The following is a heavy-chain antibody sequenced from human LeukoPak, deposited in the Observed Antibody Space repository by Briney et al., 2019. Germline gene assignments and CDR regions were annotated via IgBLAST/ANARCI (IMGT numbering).Heavy chain of an antibody. D-gene: IGHD3-22*01. CDR1: GFTFRSYA. V-gene: IGHV3-30-3*01. J-gene: IGHJ4*02. CDR2: VSNDENNK. Sequence: PGGSLRLSCTASGFTFRSYAMHWVRQAPGKGLEWVAVVSNDENNKYYTGSVKGRFTISRDNSKNTLYLQMNSLRAEDTAVYYCAKDRGVMVITSRSYFDYWGQGTLVTVSS. CDR3: AKDRGVMVITSRSYFDY.